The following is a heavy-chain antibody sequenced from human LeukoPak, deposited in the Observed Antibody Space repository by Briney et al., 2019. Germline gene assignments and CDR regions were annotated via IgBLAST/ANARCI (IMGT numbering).Heavy chain of an antibody. CDR1: GFSFSDYY. CDR2: MSNSGSTI. V-gene: IGHV3-11*01. Sequence: GGSLRLSCAASGFSFSDYYMSWIRQAPGKGLEWVSYMSNSGSTIYYADSVKGRFTISRDNTKNSLYLQMNSLRAKDTAVYYCASVLWFGGIFFDYWGQGTLVTVSS. J-gene: IGHJ4*02. CDR3: ASVLWFGGIFFDY. D-gene: IGHD3-10*01.